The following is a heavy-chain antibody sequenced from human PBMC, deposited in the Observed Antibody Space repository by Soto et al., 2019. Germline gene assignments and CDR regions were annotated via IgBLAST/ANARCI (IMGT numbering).Heavy chain of an antibody. Sequence: PSETLSLTCTVSGGPISPYYWSWIRQPAGKGLEWIGRIYYTGSTNYNPPLKSRVSMSLDTARNQISLKVNFVTAADTAVYYCAREGGYFDSSGSVVYHYYGVDVWGRGTTVIVSS. D-gene: IGHD3-22*01. CDR1: GGPISPYY. V-gene: IGHV4-4*07. J-gene: IGHJ6*02. CDR2: IYYTGST. CDR3: AREGGYFDSSGSVVYHYYGVDV.